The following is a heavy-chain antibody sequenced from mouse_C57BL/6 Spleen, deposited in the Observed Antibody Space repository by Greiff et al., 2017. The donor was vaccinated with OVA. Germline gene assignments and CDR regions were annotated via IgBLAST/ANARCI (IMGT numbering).Heavy chain of an antibody. V-gene: IGHV14-2*01. J-gene: IGHJ2*01. CDR3: ACETTVVHFDY. CDR1: GFNFKDYY. D-gene: IGHD1-1*01. Sequence: VQLQEPGAELVKPGSSVKLSCTASGFNFKDYYMHWVKQRPEQGLEWIGKIDPDDGETKYTQKFQGKATITADTSSNTAYMQLSSLTSEDTAVYYCACETTVVHFDYWGQGTPLPVSS. CDR2: IDPDDGET.